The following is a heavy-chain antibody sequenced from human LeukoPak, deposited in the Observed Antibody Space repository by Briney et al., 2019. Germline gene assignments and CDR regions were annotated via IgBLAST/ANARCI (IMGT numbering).Heavy chain of an antibody. CDR3: AVGSCGGDCYSGGYYYYMDV. D-gene: IGHD2-21*01. Sequence: PGGSLRLSCAASGFTVSTNYMSWVRQAPGKGLEWISIIYSSGSTYYADSVKGRFTISRDASKNTLYLQMNSLKTEDTAVYYCAVGSCGGDCYSGGYYYYMDVWGKGTTVTVSS. V-gene: IGHV3-53*01. CDR2: IYSSGST. J-gene: IGHJ6*03. CDR1: GFTVSTNY.